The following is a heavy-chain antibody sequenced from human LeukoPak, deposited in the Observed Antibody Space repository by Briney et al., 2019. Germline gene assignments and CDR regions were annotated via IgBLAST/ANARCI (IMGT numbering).Heavy chain of an antibody. D-gene: IGHD6-19*01. V-gene: IGHV4-59*01. Sequence: SETLSLTCTVSGGSISSYYWSWIRQPPGKGLEWIGYIYYSGSTNYNPSLKSRVTISVDTSKNQFSLKLSSVTAADTAVYYCAAKSPLGYSSGWYSFDYWGQGTLVTVSS. CDR1: GGSISSYY. CDR3: AAKSPLGYSSGWYSFDY. CDR2: IYYSGST. J-gene: IGHJ4*02.